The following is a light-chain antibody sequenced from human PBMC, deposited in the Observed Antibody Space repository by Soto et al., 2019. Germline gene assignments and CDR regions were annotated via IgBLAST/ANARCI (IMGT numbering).Light chain of an antibody. J-gene: IGLJ1*01. CDR3: SSYAGGYTYV. V-gene: IGLV2-11*01. Sequence: QSALTQPRSVSGSPGQSVTISCTGIGSDVGGYNYVSWYQQHPGKAPKLLIYDVSKRPSGVPDRFSGSRSGNTASLTISGXXXXXEADYYCSSYAGGYTYVFGSGTKVTVL. CDR1: GSDVGGYNY. CDR2: DVS.